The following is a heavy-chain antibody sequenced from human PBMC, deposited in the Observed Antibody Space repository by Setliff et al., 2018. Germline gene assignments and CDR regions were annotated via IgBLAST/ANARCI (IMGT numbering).Heavy chain of an antibody. CDR2: ISAYNGNT. J-gene: IGHJ3*02. CDR1: GYTFTSYG. D-gene: IGHD1-26*01. CDR3: ARGGRMGAPLGAFDI. V-gene: IGHV1-18*01. Sequence: ASVKVSCKASGYTFTSYGISWVRQAPGQGLEWMGWISAYNGNTNYAQKLQGRVTMTTDTSTSTVYMELSSLRSEDTAVYYCARGGRMGAPLGAFDIWGQGTMVTVSS.